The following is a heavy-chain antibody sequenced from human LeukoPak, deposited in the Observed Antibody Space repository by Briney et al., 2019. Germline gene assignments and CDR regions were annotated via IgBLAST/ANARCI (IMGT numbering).Heavy chain of an antibody. V-gene: IGHV4-38-2*02. CDR1: GYSISNGYY. CDR2: IYHSGST. J-gene: IGHJ5*02. CDR3: ARDLMIRDVVVVAATGWFDP. D-gene: IGHD2-15*01. Sequence: SETLSLTCTVSGYSISNGYYWGWIRQPPGKGLEWIGNIYHSGSTYYNPSLKSRVTISVDTSKNQFSLKLSSVTAADTAVYYCARDLMIRDVVVVAATGWFDPWGQGTLVTVSS.